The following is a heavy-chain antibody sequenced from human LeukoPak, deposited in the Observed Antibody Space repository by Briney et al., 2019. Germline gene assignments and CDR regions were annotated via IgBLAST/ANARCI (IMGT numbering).Heavy chain of an antibody. CDR2: ISYDGNDK. J-gene: IGHJ5*02. Sequence: GGSLRLSCAASGFIFSSYGMHWVRQAPGKGLEWVAVISYDGNDKYYADSVQGRFTISRDNSKNTVSLQMNSLRDEDTAVYYCAGSNDWFDPWGQGTLVTVSS. CDR1: GFIFSSYG. CDR3: AGSNDWFDP. V-gene: IGHV3-30*03.